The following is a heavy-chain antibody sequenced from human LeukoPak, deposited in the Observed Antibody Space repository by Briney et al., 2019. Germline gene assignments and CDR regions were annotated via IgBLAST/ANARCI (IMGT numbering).Heavy chain of an antibody. CDR2: INAGNGNT. Sequence: GASVKVSCKASGYTFTSYAMHWVRQAPGQRLEWMGWINAGNGNTKYSQKFQGRVTITRDTSASTAYMELSSLRSEDTAVYYCARLDCSGGSRYSYFDYWGQGTLVTVSS. CDR3: ARLDCSGGSRYSYFDY. D-gene: IGHD2-15*01. CDR1: GYTFTSYA. J-gene: IGHJ4*02. V-gene: IGHV1-3*01.